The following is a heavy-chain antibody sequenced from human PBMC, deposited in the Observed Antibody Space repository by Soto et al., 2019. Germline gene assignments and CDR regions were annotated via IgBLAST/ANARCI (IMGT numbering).Heavy chain of an antibody. CDR3: ARDRGYSYVPDYWYFDL. CDR2: IYYSGST. Sequence: ASETLSLTCTVSGGSISSGGYYWSWIRQHPGKGLEWIGYIYYSGSTYYNPSLKSRVTISVDTSKNQFSLKLSSVTAADTAVYYCARDRGYSYVPDYWYFDLWGRGTLVTVS. D-gene: IGHD5-18*01. V-gene: IGHV4-31*03. J-gene: IGHJ2*01. CDR1: GGSISSGGYY.